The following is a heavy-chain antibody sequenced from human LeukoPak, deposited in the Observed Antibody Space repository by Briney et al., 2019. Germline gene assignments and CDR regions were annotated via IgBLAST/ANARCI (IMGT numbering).Heavy chain of an antibody. CDR1: GFIFSTYA. CDR2: ISYDGNNE. CDR3: ARDYGPRLIPLYGFDI. Sequence: QTGGSLRLSCTASGFIFSTYALHWVRQAPGKGLEWVALISYDGNNEYYADSLKGRFTISRDNFKNTMYLQINSLRDEDTAVYYCARDYGPRLIPLYGFDIWGQGTMVTVSS. V-gene: IGHV3-30-3*01. J-gene: IGHJ3*02. D-gene: IGHD4-17*01.